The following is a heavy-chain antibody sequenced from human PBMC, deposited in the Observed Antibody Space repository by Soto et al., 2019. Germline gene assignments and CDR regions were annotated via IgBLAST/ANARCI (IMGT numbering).Heavy chain of an antibody. CDR2: IYHSGST. CDR1: GGSISSYY. V-gene: IGHV4-59*01. D-gene: IGHD3-9*01. CDR3: ARAGASDYDILTGYFALYFQY. J-gene: IGHJ1*01. Sequence: PSETLSLTCTVSGGSISSYYWSWIRQPPGKGLEWIGYIYHSGSTNYNPSLKSRVTISVDTSKNQFSLKLNSVTAADTAVYYCARAGASDYDILTGYFALYFQYWGQGTLVTVS.